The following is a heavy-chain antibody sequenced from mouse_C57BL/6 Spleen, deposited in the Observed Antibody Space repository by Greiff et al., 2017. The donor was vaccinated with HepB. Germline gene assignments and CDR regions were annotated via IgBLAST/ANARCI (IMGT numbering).Heavy chain of an antibody. V-gene: IGHV5-17*01. J-gene: IGHJ1*03. CDR3: ARRSYYYGSSEYFDV. CDR1: GFTFSDYG. CDR2: ISSGSSTI. D-gene: IGHD1-1*01. Sequence: EVHLVESGGGLVKPGGSLKLSCAASGFTFSDYGMHWVRQAPEKGLEWVAYISSGSSTIYYADTVKGRFTISRDNAKNTLFLQMTSLRSEDTAMYYCARRSYYYGSSEYFDVWGTGTTVTVSS.